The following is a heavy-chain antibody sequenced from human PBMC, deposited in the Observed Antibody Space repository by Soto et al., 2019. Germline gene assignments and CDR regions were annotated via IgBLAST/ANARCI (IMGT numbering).Heavy chain of an antibody. J-gene: IGHJ4*02. CDR3: ARDQCSGGSCYAYFDY. D-gene: IGHD2-15*01. CDR1: GGTFSSYA. CDR2: IIPIFGAA. V-gene: IGHV1-69*13. Sequence: SVKVSCKASGGTFSSYAISWVRQAPGQGLEWMGGIIPIFGAANYAQKFQGGVTITADESTSTAYMELSSLRSEDTAVYYCARDQCSGGSCYAYFDYWGQGTLVTVSS.